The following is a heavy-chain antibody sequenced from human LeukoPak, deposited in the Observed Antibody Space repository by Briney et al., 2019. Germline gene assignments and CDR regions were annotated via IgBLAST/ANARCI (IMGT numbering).Heavy chain of an antibody. CDR1: GGSISSSSYY. V-gene: IGHV4-39*01. Sequence: SETLSLTCTVSGGSISSSSYYWGWIRQPPGKGLEWIGSIYYSGSTYYNPSLKSRVTISVDTSKNQFSLKLSSVTAADTAVYYCARFQDAFDTWGQGTMVTVSS. CDR2: IYYSGST. J-gene: IGHJ3*02. CDR3: ARFQDAFDT.